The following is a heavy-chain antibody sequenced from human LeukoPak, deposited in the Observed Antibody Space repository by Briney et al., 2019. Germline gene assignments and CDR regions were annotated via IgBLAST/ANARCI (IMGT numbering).Heavy chain of an antibody. CDR3: ARVVGYCSGGSCYFDY. J-gene: IGHJ4*02. CDR2: ISSSSTYI. Sequence: GGSLRLSCAASGFTFSAYSMNWVRQAPGKRLEWVSSISSSSTYIFYADSMKGRFTISRDNAKNSLYLQMNSLRAEDTAVYYCARVVGYCSGGSCYFDYWGQGTLVTVSS. V-gene: IGHV3-21*01. D-gene: IGHD2-15*01. CDR1: GFTFSAYS.